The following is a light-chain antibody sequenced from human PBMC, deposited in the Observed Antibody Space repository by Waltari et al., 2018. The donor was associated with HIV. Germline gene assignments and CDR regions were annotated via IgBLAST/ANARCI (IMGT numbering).Light chain of an antibody. CDR3: QQYNSDSSIT. CDR1: QSINSW. Sequence: DIQLTQSPSTLSASVGDRVTITCRASQSINSWLAWYQQKPGKAPKLLIWKASYLQRGVPSRFSCSGSGTEFTLTISSLQPDDFSTYYCQQYNSDSSITFGQGTKLEMK. CDR2: KAS. V-gene: IGKV1-5*03. J-gene: IGKJ2*01.